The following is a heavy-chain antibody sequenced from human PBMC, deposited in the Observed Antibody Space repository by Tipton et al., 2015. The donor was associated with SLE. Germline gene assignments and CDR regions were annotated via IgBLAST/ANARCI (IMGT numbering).Heavy chain of an antibody. J-gene: IGHJ4*02. CDR2: INHSGST. Sequence: LRLSCAVYGGSFSGYHWSWIRQPPGKGLEWIGEINHSGSTNYNPSLKSRVTISVDTSKNQFSLKLSSVTAADTAVYYCARALDSSGWYWSYFDYWGQGTLVTVSS. CDR3: ARALDSSGWYWSYFDY. CDR1: GGSFSGYH. V-gene: IGHV4-34*01. D-gene: IGHD6-19*01.